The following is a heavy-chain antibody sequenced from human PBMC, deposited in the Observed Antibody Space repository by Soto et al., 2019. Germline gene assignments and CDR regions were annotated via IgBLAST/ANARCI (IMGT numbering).Heavy chain of an antibody. J-gene: IGHJ4*02. CDR2: IYSGGST. CDR3: ARGSTDAYPGSRIFDF. CDR1: GFTVSGNY. V-gene: IGHV3-53*01. D-gene: IGHD3-10*01. Sequence: EVQLVESGGGLIQPGGSLRLSCAASGFTVSGNYMSWVRQAPGKGLEWVSVIYSGGSTYYADSVKGRFTISRDNSKNTLYLQMSSLRVEDSAVYYCARGSTDAYPGSRIFDFWGRGTLVTVSA.